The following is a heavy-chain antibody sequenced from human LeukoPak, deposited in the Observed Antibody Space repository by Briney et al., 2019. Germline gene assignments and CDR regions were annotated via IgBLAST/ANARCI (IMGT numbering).Heavy chain of an antibody. V-gene: IGHV4-59*01. J-gene: IGHJ4*02. CDR2: IYYSGST. D-gene: IGHD2-21*02. CDR1: GGSISSYY. Sequence: SETLSLTCTVSGGSISSYYWSWIRQPPGKGLEWIGYIYYSGSTYYSPSLKSRVTISVDTSKNQFSLKLSSVTAADTAVYYCARDWDPFYCGGDCYSLDYWGQGTLVTVSS. CDR3: ARDWDPFYCGGDCYSLDY.